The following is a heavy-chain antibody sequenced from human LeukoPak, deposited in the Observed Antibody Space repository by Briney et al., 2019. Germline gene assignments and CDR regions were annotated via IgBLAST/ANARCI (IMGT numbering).Heavy chain of an antibody. CDR3: AGYGDYGRRYFQH. CDR1: GFTFSSYA. CDR2: ISYDGSNK. Sequence: GGSLRFSCAASGFTFSSYAMHWVRQAPGKGLEWVAVISYDGSNKYYADSVKGRFTISRDNSKNTLYLQMNSLRAEDTAVYYCAGYGDYGRRYFQHWGQGTLVTVSS. J-gene: IGHJ1*01. V-gene: IGHV3-30*04. D-gene: IGHD4-17*01.